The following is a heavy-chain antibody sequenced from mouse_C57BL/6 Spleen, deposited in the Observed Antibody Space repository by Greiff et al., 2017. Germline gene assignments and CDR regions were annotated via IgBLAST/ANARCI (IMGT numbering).Heavy chain of an antibody. V-gene: IGHV1-22*01. Sequence: VQLQQPGPELVKPGASVKMSCKASGYTFTDYNMHWVKQSPGQSLEWIGNINPNNGGTSYNQKFKGKATLTVNKSSSTAYMELRSLTSEDSAVYYCAREIYYGNPLDYWGQGTPLTVSS. CDR3: AREIYYGNPLDY. CDR1: GYTFTDYN. J-gene: IGHJ2*01. CDR2: INPNNGGT. D-gene: IGHD2-1*01.